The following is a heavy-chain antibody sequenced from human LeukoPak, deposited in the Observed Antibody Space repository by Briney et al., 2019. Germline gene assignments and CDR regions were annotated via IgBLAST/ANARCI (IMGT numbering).Heavy chain of an antibody. CDR3: ARDLVSGSSGV. CDR2: ISYDGSNK. D-gene: IGHD6-19*01. Sequence: GGSLRLSCAASGFTLSKFPMHWVRQAPGKGLEWVAVISYDGSNKYYADSVKGRFTISRDNSKNTLYLQINSLRAEDTAVYYCARDLVSGSSGVWGQGTLVTVSS. CDR1: GFTLSKFP. J-gene: IGHJ4*02. V-gene: IGHV3-30*04.